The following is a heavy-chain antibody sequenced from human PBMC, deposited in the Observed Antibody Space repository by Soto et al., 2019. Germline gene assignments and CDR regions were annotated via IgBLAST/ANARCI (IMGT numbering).Heavy chain of an antibody. Sequence: PGESLKISCKGSGYSVTNYWIRWVRQMPGKGLEWMGIIYPGDSDTRYSPSFQGQVTISVDKSTSTAYLQWSSLKASDTAIYYCARRSADYVFDYWSQGTLVTVSS. CDR1: GYSVTNYW. J-gene: IGHJ4*02. V-gene: IGHV5-51*01. CDR3: ARRSADYVFDY. CDR2: IYPGDSDT. D-gene: IGHD4-17*01.